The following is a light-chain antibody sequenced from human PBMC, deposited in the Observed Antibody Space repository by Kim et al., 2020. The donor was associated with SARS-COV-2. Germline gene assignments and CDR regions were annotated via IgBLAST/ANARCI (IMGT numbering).Light chain of an antibody. Sequence: LQVTQSPSTLSASVGDRVTITCRASQSISGWLAWYQQKPGKAPKLLIYHASTLQGGVPSRFSGSGSGTEFTLTINNLQPDDFATYYSQRLGTFGLGTKMDIK. CDR1: QSISGW. CDR2: HAS. V-gene: IGKV1-5*01. J-gene: IGKJ1*01. CDR3: QRLGT.